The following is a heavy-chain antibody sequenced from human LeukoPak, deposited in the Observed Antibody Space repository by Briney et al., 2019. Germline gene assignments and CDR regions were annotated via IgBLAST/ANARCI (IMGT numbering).Heavy chain of an antibody. Sequence: RWAPVKVSCKASGYTFTGYYMYWVRQAPGQGLEWMGRINPNSGGTNYAQKFQGRVTMTRDTSISTAYMELSRLRSDDTAVYYCARELDPHYFDYWGQGTLVTVSS. J-gene: IGHJ4*02. CDR1: GYTFTGYY. CDR2: INPNSGGT. CDR3: ARELDPHYFDY. D-gene: IGHD6-6*01. V-gene: IGHV1-2*06.